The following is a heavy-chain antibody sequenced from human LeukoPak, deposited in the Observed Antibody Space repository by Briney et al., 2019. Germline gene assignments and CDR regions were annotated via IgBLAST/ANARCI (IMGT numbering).Heavy chain of an antibody. J-gene: IGHJ4*02. CDR1: GGSFSGYY. Sequence: SETLSLTCAVYGGSFSGYYWSWIRQPPGKGLEWIGEINHSRSTNYNPSLKSRVTISVDTSKNQFSLKLSSVTAADTAVYYCARGRATRTDYWGQGTLVTVSS. V-gene: IGHV4-34*01. CDR2: INHSRST. CDR3: ARGRATRTDY. D-gene: IGHD1-26*01.